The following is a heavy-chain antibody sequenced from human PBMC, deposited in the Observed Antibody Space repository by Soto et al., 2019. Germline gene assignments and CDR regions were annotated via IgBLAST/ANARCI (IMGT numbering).Heavy chain of an antibody. V-gene: IGHV5-51*03. CDR3: ARRRAWNDAFDF. J-gene: IGHJ4*02. CDR2: IYPADSDT. D-gene: IGHD1-1*01. Sequence: EVQLLQAGAEVKKPGESLKISCQGVGYTFSTYWIGWVRQKPGQGLEWMGAIYPADSDTRYTPSFEGHVTFSADKSLSTAYRQWNSLRASDTGRYYCARRRAWNDAFDFWGQGVLVTVSS. CDR1: GYTFSTYW.